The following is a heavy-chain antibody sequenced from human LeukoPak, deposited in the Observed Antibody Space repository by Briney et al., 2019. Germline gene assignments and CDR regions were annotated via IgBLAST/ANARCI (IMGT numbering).Heavy chain of an antibody. V-gene: IGHV1-2*02. J-gene: IGHJ5*02. Sequence: ASVKVSCKASGYTFTGYYMHWVRQAPGQGFEWMGWINPNSGGTNYAQKFQGRVTMTRDTSISTAYMELSRLRSDDTAVYYCARDRGIYSGYDPNWFDPWGQGTLVTVSS. CDR2: INPNSGGT. CDR3: ARDRGIYSGYDPNWFDP. CDR1: GYTFTGYY. D-gene: IGHD5-12*01.